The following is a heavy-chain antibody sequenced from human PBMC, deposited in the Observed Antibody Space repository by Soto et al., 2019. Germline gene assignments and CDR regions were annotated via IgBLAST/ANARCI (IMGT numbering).Heavy chain of an antibody. J-gene: IGHJ4*02. D-gene: IGHD5-18*01. CDR3: ARDDGYKSIDC. CDR1: GFTFSSYW. V-gene: IGHV3-7*03. CDR2: TRPDGGET. Sequence: GGSLRLSCAASGFTFSSYWMAWVRQIPGKGLEWLTNTRPDGGETYYLDSVKGRFTISRDNAKFSLYLQMDSLRGDDTAVYYCARDDGYKSIDCWGQGTLVTVSS.